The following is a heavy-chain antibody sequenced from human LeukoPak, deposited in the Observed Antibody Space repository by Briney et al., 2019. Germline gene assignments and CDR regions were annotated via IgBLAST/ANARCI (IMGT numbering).Heavy chain of an antibody. CDR2: INPDSGGT. D-gene: IGHD2/OR15-2a*01. CDR1: GYTFTVYY. Sequence: ASVTVSFTASGYTFTVYYMHWVRQAPGQGLEWMGWINPDSGGTNNAQKFQGRVTMTRDTSISTAYMELSRLRSDDTAVYYCARTFYDTLDSDAFDFWGQGTMVIVSS. CDR3: ARTFYDTLDSDAFDF. J-gene: IGHJ3*01. V-gene: IGHV1-2*02.